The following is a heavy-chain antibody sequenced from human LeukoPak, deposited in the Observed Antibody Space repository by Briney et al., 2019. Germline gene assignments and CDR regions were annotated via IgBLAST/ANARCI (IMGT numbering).Heavy chain of an antibody. D-gene: IGHD4-17*01. J-gene: IGHJ6*03. V-gene: IGHV1-2*02. Sequence: ASVKVSCKASGYTFTGYYMRWVRQAPGQGLEWMGWINPNSGGTNYAQKFQGRVTMTRDTSISTAYMELSRLRSDDTAVYYCARATVTTDYYYMDVWGKGTTVTVSS. CDR2: INPNSGGT. CDR1: GYTFTGYY. CDR3: ARATVTTDYYYMDV.